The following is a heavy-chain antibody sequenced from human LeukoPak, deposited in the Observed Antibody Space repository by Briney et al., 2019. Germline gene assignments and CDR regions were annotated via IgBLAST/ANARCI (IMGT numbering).Heavy chain of an antibody. CDR3: ARIRKPTSSGWYLDY. J-gene: IGHJ4*02. Sequence: SGTLSLTCAVYGGSFSGYYWSWIRQPPGKGLEWIGEINHSGSTNYNPSLKSGVTISVDTSKNQCSLKLSSVTAADTAVYYCARIRKPTSSGWYLDYWGQGTLVTVSS. D-gene: IGHD6-19*01. V-gene: IGHV4-34*01. CDR1: GGSFSGYY. CDR2: INHSGST.